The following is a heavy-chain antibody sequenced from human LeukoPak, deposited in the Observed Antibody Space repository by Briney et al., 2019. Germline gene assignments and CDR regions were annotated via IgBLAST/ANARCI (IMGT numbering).Heavy chain of an antibody. CDR2: IYYTGST. D-gene: IGHD2-15*01. CDR1: GGSITSSSYY. CDR3: ASDREDKGAFDI. V-gene: IGHV4-39*07. Sequence: PSETLSLTCSVSGGSITSSSYYWGWIRQPPEKGLEWIGSIYYTGSTYYNPSLKSRVTISVDTSKNQFSLKLSSVTAADTAVYYCASDREDKGAFDIWGQGTMVTVSS. J-gene: IGHJ3*02.